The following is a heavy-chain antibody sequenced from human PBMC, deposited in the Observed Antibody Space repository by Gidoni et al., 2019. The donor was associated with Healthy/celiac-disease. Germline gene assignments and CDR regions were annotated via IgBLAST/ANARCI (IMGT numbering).Heavy chain of an antibody. CDR2: ISAYNGNT. J-gene: IGHJ4*02. CDR1: GYTFTSYG. Sequence: QVQLVQSGAEVKKPGASVKVSCKASGYTFTSYGISWVRQAPGQGLEWMGWISAYNGNTNYAQKLQGRVTMTTDTSTSTAYMELRSLRSDDTAVYYCARDRESRGDEYDYVWGSYRYVYWGQGTLVTVSS. D-gene: IGHD3-16*02. CDR3: ARDRESRGDEYDYVWGSYRYVY. V-gene: IGHV1-18*01.